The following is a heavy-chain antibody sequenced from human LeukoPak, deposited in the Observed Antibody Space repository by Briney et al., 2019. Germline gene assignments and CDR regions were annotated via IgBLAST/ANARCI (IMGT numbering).Heavy chain of an antibody. D-gene: IGHD5-18*01. CDR2: IVVGSGNT. CDR3: AATVDTGIYYYYCMDV. J-gene: IGHJ6*02. CDR1: GFTFTSSA. V-gene: IGHV1-58*02. Sequence: SVKVSCKASGFTFTSSAMQWVRQARGQRLEWIGWIVVGSGNTNYAQKFQERVTITRDMSTSTAYMELSSLRSEDTAVYYCAATVDTGIYYYYCMDVWGQGTTVTVSS.